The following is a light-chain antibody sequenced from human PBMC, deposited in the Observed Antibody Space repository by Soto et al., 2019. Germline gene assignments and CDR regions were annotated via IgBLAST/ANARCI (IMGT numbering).Light chain of an antibody. Sequence: QSALTQPASVSGSPGQSITISCTGTSSDVGSGSHNLVSWYQQRPGKVPKLMIYEGSKRPSGVSNRFSGSKSGYTASLTISGLQAEDEADYFCCSYAGSYTLGVFGGGTKLTVL. CDR3: CSYAGSYTLGV. CDR2: EGS. CDR1: SSDVGSGSHNL. V-gene: IGLV2-23*03. J-gene: IGLJ3*02.